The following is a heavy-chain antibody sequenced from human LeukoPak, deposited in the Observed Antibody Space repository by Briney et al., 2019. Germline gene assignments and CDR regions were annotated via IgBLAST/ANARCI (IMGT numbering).Heavy chain of an antibody. Sequence: GGSLRLSCAASGFSFNSDWMDWVRQAPGKGLEWVANIKHDESEKNYLDSVKGRFTISRDNAQNSLYLQMNGLRAEDTAIYYCAKVFRPDGDFHSFDFWGQGTLVTVSS. J-gene: IGHJ4*02. V-gene: IGHV3-7*03. D-gene: IGHD4-17*01. CDR3: AKVFRPDGDFHSFDF. CDR2: IKHDESEK. CDR1: GFSFNSDW.